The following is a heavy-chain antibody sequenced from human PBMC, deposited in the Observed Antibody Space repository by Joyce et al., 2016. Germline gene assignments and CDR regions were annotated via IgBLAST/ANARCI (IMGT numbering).Heavy chain of an antibody. CDR3: ARDVGYPAPSKVGWTKHFDH. CDR1: GYTFTDHY. CDR2: SGVT. Sequence: QVQLVQSGAEVKSPGASVKVSCKASGYTFTDHYLHSGVTNYAQNFQGRVTMTRDTSTSTVFMELTSLRSDDTAVYFCARDVGYPAPSKVGWTKHFDHWGQGTLVTVSP. V-gene: IGHV1-2*02. J-gene: IGHJ4*02. D-gene: IGHD3/OR15-3a*01.